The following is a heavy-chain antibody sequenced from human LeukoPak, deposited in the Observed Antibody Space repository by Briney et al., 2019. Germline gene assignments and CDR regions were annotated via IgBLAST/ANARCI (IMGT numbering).Heavy chain of an antibody. CDR3: ARDPRDTEDY. Sequence: QTGGSLRLSCAASGFTFSSYAMSWVRQAPGKGLEWVSYISSSGSTIYYADSVKGRFTISRDNAKNSLYLQMNSLRAEDTAVYYCARDPRDTEDYWGQGTLVTVSS. CDR1: GFTFSSYA. V-gene: IGHV3-48*03. J-gene: IGHJ4*02. D-gene: IGHD5-18*01. CDR2: ISSSGSTI.